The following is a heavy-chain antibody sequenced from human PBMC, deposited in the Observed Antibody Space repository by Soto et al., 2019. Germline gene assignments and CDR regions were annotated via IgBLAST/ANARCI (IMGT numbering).Heavy chain of an antibody. CDR2: IVVGSGNT. V-gene: IGHV1-58*01. D-gene: IGHD3-3*01. CDR1: GFTFTSSA. Sequence: GASVKVSCKASGFTFTSSAVQWVRQARGQRLEWIGWIVVGSGNTNYAQKFQERVTITRDMSTSTAYMELSSLRSEDTAVYYCAAPYYDFWSGYSGGYGYYYGMDVWGQGTTVTV. CDR3: AAPYYDFWSGYSGGYGYYYGMDV. J-gene: IGHJ6*02.